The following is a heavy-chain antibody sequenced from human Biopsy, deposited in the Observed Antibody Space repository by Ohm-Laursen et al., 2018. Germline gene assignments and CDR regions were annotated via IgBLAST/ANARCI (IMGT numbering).Heavy chain of an antibody. CDR3: VKDTNWNYVWGRPGATKGMDV. Sequence: RALRLSCTASGFSFDDFAMHWVRQSPGKGLEWVAGIDWNSRNINYGDSVKGRFSVSRDNAKNSLYLQMNSLRGEDTALYYCVKDTNWNYVWGRPGATKGMDVWGQGTTVTVSS. CDR1: GFSFDDFA. CDR2: IDWNSRNI. J-gene: IGHJ6*02. D-gene: IGHD1-7*01. V-gene: IGHV3-9*01.